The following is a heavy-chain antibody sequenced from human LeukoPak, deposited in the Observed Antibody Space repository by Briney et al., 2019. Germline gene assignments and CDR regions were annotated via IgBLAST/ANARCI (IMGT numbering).Heavy chain of an antibody. CDR1: GFTFTTYW. Sequence: GGSLRLSCAASGFTFTTYWMSWVRQAPGRGLEWVANIKQDGSDKHYVDSVKGRFTISRDNTKNSLYLQMNSLRVEDTAIYYCARAGWEDYWGQGTLVTVSS. D-gene: IGHD1-26*01. V-gene: IGHV3-7*01. CDR3: ARAGWEDY. J-gene: IGHJ4*02. CDR2: IKQDGSDK.